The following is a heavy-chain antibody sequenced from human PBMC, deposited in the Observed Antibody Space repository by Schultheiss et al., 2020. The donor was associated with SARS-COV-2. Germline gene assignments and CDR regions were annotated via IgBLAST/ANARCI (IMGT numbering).Heavy chain of an antibody. CDR2: IYYSGST. J-gene: IGHJ6*02. Sequence: SETLSLTCTVSGGSISSGGYYWSWIRQHPGKGLEWIGYIYYSGSTNYNPSLKSRVTISVDTSMNQFSLKLTSVTAADTALYHCARPRKTYYSHYAMDVWGQGATGTGSS. CDR3: ARPRKTYYSHYAMDV. V-gene: IGHV4-61*08. CDR1: GGSISSGGYY.